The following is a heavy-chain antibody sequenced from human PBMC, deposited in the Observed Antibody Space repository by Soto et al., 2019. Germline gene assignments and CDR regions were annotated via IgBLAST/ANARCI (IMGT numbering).Heavy chain of an antibody. V-gene: IGHV1-69*13. CDR1: GYIFTSYG. J-gene: IGHJ4*02. CDR2: IIPIFGTA. D-gene: IGHD2-15*01. CDR3: ARNLGYCSGGSCYSGSFDY. Sequence: SVKVSCKASGYIFTSYGISWVRQAPGQGLEWMGGIIPIFGTANYAQKFQGRVTITADESTSTAYMELSSLRSEDTAVYYCARNLGYCSGGSCYSGSFDYWGQGTLVTVSS.